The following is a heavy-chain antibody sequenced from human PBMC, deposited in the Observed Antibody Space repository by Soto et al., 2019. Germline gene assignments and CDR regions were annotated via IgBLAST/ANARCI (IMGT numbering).Heavy chain of an antibody. J-gene: IGHJ5*02. D-gene: IGHD3-22*01. V-gene: IGHV3-11*01. Sequence: GGSLRLSCAASGFTFSDYYMSWIRQAPGKGLEWISHISDSATTMYYADPVKGRFTISRDNASKSLFLHMNSLRAEDTAVYYCARDTAFISSGLFNPWRQGTLVTVSS. CDR2: ISDSATTM. CDR1: GFTFSDYY. CDR3: ARDTAFISSGLFNP.